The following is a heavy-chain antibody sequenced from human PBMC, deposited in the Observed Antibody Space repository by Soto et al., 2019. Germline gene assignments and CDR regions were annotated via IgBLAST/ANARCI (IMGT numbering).Heavy chain of an antibody. CDR2: IYKSTTT. CDR3: AIGRYCLTARCFPNWCDS. Sequence: PSETLSLTCSVSGDSISTVDYFWAWIRQPPGQALEYIGYIYKSTTTYYNPSFESRVAISLDTSSSQFSLNVTSVTAADTAVYFCAIGRYCLTARCFPNWCDSWGQGTLVRVSS. D-gene: IGHD2-15*01. CDR1: GDSISTVDYF. V-gene: IGHV4-30-4*01. J-gene: IGHJ5*01.